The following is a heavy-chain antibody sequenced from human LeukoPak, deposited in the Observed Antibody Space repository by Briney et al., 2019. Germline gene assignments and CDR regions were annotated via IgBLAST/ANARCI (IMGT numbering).Heavy chain of an antibody. J-gene: IGHJ4*02. CDR3: ARDVNYYDSSGYDY. CDR2: IYTSGST. Sequence: SETLSLTCTVSGGSISSYYWSWIRQPAGKGLEWIGRIYTSGSTNYNPSLKSRVTMSVDTSKNQFSLKLSSVTAADTALYYCARDVNYYDSSGYDYWGQGTLVTVSS. V-gene: IGHV4-4*07. CDR1: GGSISSYY. D-gene: IGHD3-22*01.